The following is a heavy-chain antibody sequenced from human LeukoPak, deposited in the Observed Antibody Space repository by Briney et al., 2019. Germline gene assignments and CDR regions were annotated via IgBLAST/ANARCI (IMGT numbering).Heavy chain of an antibody. CDR3: ARAPGDRRGYSGYDYVLDY. Sequence: SEALSLTCTVSGGSISSGGYYWSWIRQHPGKGLEWIGYIYYSGSTYYNPSLKGRVTISVDTSKNQFSLKLSSVTAADTAVYYCARAPGDRRGYSGYDYVLDYWGQGTLVTVSS. CDR1: GGSISSGGYY. D-gene: IGHD5-12*01. J-gene: IGHJ4*02. CDR2: IYYSGST. V-gene: IGHV4-31*03.